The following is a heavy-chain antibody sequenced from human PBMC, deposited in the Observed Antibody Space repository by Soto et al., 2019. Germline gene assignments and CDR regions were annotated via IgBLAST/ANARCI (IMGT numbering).Heavy chain of an antibody. V-gene: IGHV4-59*01. J-gene: IGHJ3*02. CDR2: IYYSGST. CDR1: GGSISSYY. CDR3: ARCYGSGSYYNGIDI. D-gene: IGHD3-10*01. Sequence: SETLSLTCTVSGGSISSYYWSWIRQPPGKGLEWIGYIYYSGSTNYNPSLKSRVTISVDTSKNQLSLKLSSVTAADTAVYYCARCYGSGSYYNGIDIWGQGTMVTVSS.